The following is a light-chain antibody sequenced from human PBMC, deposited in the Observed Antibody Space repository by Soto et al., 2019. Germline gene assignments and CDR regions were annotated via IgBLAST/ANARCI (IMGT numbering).Light chain of an antibody. CDR2: DAS. CDR3: QQRSNWPFT. V-gene: IGKV3-11*01. J-gene: IGKJ4*01. Sequence: EIVLTQSPATLSLSPGERATLSCRASQSVSSYLAWYQQKPGQAPRLLIYDASNRATGIPGRFSGSGSETDFTLTISSLEPEDFAVYYCQQRSNWPFTFGGGTKVEIK. CDR1: QSVSSY.